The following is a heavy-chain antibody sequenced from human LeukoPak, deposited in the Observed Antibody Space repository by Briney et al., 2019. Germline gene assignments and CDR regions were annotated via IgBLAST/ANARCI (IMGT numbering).Heavy chain of an antibody. V-gene: IGHV4-30-4*07. CDR2: IYSSGST. Sequence: SETLSLTCAVSGGSISSGGYSWSWIRQPPGKGLEWIGYIYSSGSTYYNPSLKSRVSISVDTSKKQFSLKLTSVTAADTAIYYCATEYCASSSCRFDSWGQGTLVTVSS. D-gene: IGHD2-2*01. CDR3: ATEYCASSSCRFDS. CDR1: GGSISSGGYS. J-gene: IGHJ4*02.